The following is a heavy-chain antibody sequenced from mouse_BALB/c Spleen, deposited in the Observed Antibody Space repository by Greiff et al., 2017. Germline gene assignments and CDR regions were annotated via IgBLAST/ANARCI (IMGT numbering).Heavy chain of an antibody. D-gene: IGHD1-1*01. CDR2: ISSGGST. J-gene: IGHJ2*01. CDR3: ARDGSSLYYFDY. CDR1: GFTFSSYA. V-gene: IGHV5-6-5*01. Sequence: EVKVVESGGGLVKPGGSLKLSCAASGFTFSSYAMSWVRQTPEKRLEWVASISSGGSTYYPDSVKGRFTISRDNARNILYLQMSSLRSEDTAMYYCARDGSSLYYFDYWGQGTTLTVSS.